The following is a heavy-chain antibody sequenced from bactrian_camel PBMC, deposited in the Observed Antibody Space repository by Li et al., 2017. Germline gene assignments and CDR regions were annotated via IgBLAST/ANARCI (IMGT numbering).Heavy chain of an antibody. V-gene: IGHV3S53*01. CDR2: LNNAGTI. D-gene: IGHD2*01. CDR1: GYLGSHRGTHC. J-gene: IGHJ4*01. Sequence: HVQLVESGGGSVRTGGSLRLSCAASGYLGSHRGTHCMGWFRQAPGKEREGVAVLNNAGTIMYAASVKGRFTVSIDVAENTLYLQMNSLKPEDTVMYYCVAGWAGSGAIRPERYTNWGQGTQVTVS. CDR3: VAGWAGSGAIRPERYTN.